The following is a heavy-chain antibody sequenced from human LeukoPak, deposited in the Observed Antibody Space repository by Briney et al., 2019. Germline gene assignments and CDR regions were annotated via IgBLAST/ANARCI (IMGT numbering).Heavy chain of an antibody. CDR2: IIPILGIA. Sequence: SVKVSCKASGGTFSSYAISWVRQAPGQGLEWMGRIIPILGIANYAQKFQGRVTITADKSTSTAYMELSSLRSEDTAVYYCAREGGYDSPDYWGQGTLVTVSS. D-gene: IGHD5-12*01. V-gene: IGHV1-69*04. CDR3: AREGGYDSPDY. J-gene: IGHJ4*02. CDR1: GGTFSSYA.